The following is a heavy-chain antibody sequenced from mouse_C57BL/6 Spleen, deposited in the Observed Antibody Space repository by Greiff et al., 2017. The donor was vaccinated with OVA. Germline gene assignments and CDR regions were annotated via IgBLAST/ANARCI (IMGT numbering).Heavy chain of an antibody. CDR2: IYPRSGNT. Sequence: QVQLKQSGAELARPGASVKLSCKASGYTFTSYGISWVKQRTGQGLEWIGEIYPRSGNTYYNEKFKGKATLTADKSSSTAYMELRSLTSEDSAVYFCARVYGNYAMDYWGQGTSVTVSS. V-gene: IGHV1-81*01. D-gene: IGHD2-1*01. J-gene: IGHJ4*01. CDR1: GYTFTSYG. CDR3: ARVYGNYAMDY.